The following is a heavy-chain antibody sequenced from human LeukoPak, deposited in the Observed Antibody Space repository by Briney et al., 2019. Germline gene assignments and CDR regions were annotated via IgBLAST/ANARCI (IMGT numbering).Heavy chain of an antibody. D-gene: IGHD3-10*01. CDR2: ISGSGEST. V-gene: IGHV3-23*01. CDR3: AKDLYGTMVRGDAFDI. Sequence: GGSLRLSCAASGFTFSSSAMSWVRQAPGKGLEWVSAISGSGESTYYADSVKGRFTISRDNSKNTLHLQMNSLRAEDTALYYCAKDLYGTMVRGDAFDIWGQGTMVTVSS. J-gene: IGHJ3*02. CDR1: GFTFSSSA.